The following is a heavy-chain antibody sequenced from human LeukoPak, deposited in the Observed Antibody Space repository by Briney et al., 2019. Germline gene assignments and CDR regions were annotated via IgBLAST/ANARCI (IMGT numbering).Heavy chain of an antibody. CDR1: GFTFSKYA. Sequence: GRSLRLSCAASGFTFSKYAMHWLRQTPGKGLEWVAAISNDGSDENYADSVKGRFTIFSDRSKNTLYLQMNSLRVDDTAVYYCAFEIGRSQGAFDIWGQGTMISVSS. CDR3: AFEIGRSQGAFDI. J-gene: IGHJ3*02. D-gene: IGHD1-26*01. V-gene: IGHV3-33*01. CDR2: ISNDGSDE.